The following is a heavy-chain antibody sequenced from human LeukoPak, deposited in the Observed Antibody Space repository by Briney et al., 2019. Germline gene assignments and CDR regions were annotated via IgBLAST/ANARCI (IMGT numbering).Heavy chain of an antibody. CDR1: GFTFSTYW. V-gene: IGHV3-7*01. CDR3: GRELDGSVDY. J-gene: IGHJ4*02. D-gene: IGHD3-10*01. CDR2: IQQDGIKK. Sequence: GGSLRLSCAASGFTFSTYWMSWVRQAPGKGLEWVANIQQDGIKKYYVDSVEGRSTISRENAKNSLFLQMSSLRADDTAVYYCGRELDGSVDYWGQGTLVTVSS.